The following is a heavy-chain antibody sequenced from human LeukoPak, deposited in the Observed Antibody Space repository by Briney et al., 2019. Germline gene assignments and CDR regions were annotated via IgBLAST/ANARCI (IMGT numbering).Heavy chain of an antibody. D-gene: IGHD2-2*01. V-gene: IGHV3-53*01. CDR2: IYSGGST. J-gene: IGHJ2*01. CDR3: ARDKVACSSTSCHYWYFDL. CDR1: GFTVSSNY. Sequence: GGCLRLSCAASGFTVSSNYMSWVRQAPGKGLEWVSVIYSGGSTYYADSVKGRFTISRDNSKNTLYLQMNSLRAEDTAVYYCARDKVACSSTSCHYWYFDLWGRGTLVTVSS.